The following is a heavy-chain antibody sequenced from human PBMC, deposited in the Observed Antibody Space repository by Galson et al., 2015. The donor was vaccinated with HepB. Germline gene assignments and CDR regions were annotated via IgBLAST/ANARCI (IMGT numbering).Heavy chain of an antibody. CDR3: ARWGALWTPSLGNWYFDL. Sequence: ETLSLTCTVSGGSISSYYWSWIRQPPGKGLEWIGYIYYSGSTNYNPSLKSRVTISVDTSKNQFSLKLSSVTAADTAVYYCARWGALWTPSLGNWYFDLWGRGTLVTVSP. J-gene: IGHJ2*01. D-gene: IGHD3-10*01. V-gene: IGHV4-59*08. CDR1: GGSISSYY. CDR2: IYYSGST.